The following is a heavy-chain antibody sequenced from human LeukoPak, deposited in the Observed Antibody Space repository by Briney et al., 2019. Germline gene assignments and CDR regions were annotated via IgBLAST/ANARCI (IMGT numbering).Heavy chain of an antibody. CDR1: GYTLTELS. CDR3: ARAQDYYDSSSRGSWFDP. J-gene: IGHJ5*02. Sequence: ASVTVSCKVSGYTLTELSMHWVRQAPGKGLEWMGGFDPEDGETIYAQKFQGRVTMTEDTSTDTAYMELSSLRSEDTAVYYCARAQDYYDSSSRGSWFDPWGQGTLVTVSS. CDR2: FDPEDGET. V-gene: IGHV1-24*01. D-gene: IGHD3-22*01.